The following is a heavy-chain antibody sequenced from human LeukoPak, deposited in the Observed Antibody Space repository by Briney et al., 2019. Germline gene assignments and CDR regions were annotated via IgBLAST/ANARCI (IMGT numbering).Heavy chain of an antibody. CDR1: GFSLSTSGVG. Sequence: SGPTLVNPTQTLTLTCTFSGFSLSTSGVGVGWIRQPPGKALEWLALIYWNDDKRYSPSLKSRLTITKDTSKNQVVLTMTNVDPVDTATYNCAHRHGRLGELSLDYWGQGTQVTVSS. J-gene: IGHJ4*02. V-gene: IGHV2-5*01. CDR2: IYWNDDK. D-gene: IGHD3-16*02. CDR3: AHRHGRLGELSLDY.